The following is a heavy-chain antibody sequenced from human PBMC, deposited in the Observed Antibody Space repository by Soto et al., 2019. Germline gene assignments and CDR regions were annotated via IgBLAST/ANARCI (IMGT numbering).Heavy chain of an antibody. V-gene: IGHV4-59*01. Sequence: SETLSLTCTVSGGSISSYYWSWIRQPPGKGLEWIGYIYYSGSTNYNPSLKSRVTISVDTSKNQFSLKLSSVTAADTAVYYCAREVAVAAAEYYFDYWGQGTLVTVSS. J-gene: IGHJ4*02. D-gene: IGHD6-13*01. CDR3: AREVAVAAAEYYFDY. CDR1: GGSISSYY. CDR2: IYYSGST.